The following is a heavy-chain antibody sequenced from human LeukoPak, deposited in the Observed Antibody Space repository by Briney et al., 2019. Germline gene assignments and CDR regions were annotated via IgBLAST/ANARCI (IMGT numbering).Heavy chain of an antibody. CDR2: IDSDGSST. CDR1: GFTFSGYW. Sequence: GGSLRLSCAASGFTFSGYWMRWVRQAPGKGLVWVSHIDSDGSSTNYADSVKGRFTISRDNAKNTLYLQMNSLRAEDTAVYYCARALRLAVNLDYWGQGTLVTVSS. D-gene: IGHD6-19*01. CDR3: ARALRLAVNLDY. V-gene: IGHV3-74*01. J-gene: IGHJ4*02.